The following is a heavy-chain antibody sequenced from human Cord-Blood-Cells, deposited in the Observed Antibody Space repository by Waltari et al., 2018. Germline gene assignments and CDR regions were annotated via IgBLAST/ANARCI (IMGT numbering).Heavy chain of an antibody. CDR3: ARVNGDYNWFDP. V-gene: IGHV1-69*02. CDR2: IIPILGIA. CDR1: GGTFSSYT. Sequence: QVQLVQSGAAVKKPGSSVKVSCKASGGTFSSYTISWVRQAPGQGLEWMGRIIPILGIANDAQKFQGRVTITADKSTSTAYMELSSLRSEDTAVYYCARVNGDYNWFDPWGQGTLVTVSS. D-gene: IGHD4-17*01. J-gene: IGHJ5*02.